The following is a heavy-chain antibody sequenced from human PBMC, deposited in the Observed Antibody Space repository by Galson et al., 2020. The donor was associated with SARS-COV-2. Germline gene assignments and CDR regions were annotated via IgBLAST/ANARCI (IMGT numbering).Heavy chain of an antibody. D-gene: IGHD3-3*01. J-gene: IGHJ3*02. Sequence: GGSLRLSCAASGFTFTYYAMSWVRQAPGKGLEWVSAISGSGGSTYYADSVKGRFTISRDNSKNTLYLQMNSLRAEDTALYYCAKNDYDFWSGFYIWGQGTMVTVSS. CDR1: GFTFTYYA. CDR2: ISGSGGST. CDR3: AKNDYDFWSGFYI. V-gene: IGHV3-23*01.